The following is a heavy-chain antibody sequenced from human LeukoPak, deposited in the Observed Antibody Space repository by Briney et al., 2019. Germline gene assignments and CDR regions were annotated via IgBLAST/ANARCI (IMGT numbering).Heavy chain of an antibody. CDR3: AREQSVVPAANNWFDP. CDR2: INPSGGST. CDR1: GYTFTSYY. J-gene: IGHJ5*02. Sequence: ASVKVSCKASGYTFTSYYMHWVRQAPGQGHEWMGIINPSGGSTSYAQKFQGRVTMTRDTSTSTVYMELSSLRSEDTAVYYCAREQSVVPAANNWFDPWGQGTLVTVSS. D-gene: IGHD2-2*01. V-gene: IGHV1-46*01.